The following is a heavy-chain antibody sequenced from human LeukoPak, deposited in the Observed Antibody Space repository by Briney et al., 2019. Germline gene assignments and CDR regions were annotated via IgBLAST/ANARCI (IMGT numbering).Heavy chain of an antibody. D-gene: IGHD6-13*01. J-gene: IGHJ4*02. Sequence: SVKVSCKASEGTFSSYAISWVRQAPGQGLEWMGGIIPIFGTANYAQKFQGRVTITADESTSTAHMELSSLRSEDTAVYYCARDGPMAAAGTGYWGQGTLVTVSS. CDR2: IIPIFGTA. CDR3: ARDGPMAAAGTGY. V-gene: IGHV1-69*13. CDR1: EGTFSSYA.